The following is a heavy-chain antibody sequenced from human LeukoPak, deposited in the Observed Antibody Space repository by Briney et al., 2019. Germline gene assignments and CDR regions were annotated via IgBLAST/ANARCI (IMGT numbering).Heavy chain of an antibody. CDR1: GFTFSSYA. J-gene: IGHJ4*02. Sequence: PGRSLRLSCAASGFTFSSYAMHWVRQAPGKGLEWVAVISYDGSNKYYADSVKGRFTISRDNSKNTLYLQMNSLRAEDTAVYYCVRDWYGSGRSYDYWGQGTLVTVSS. CDR3: VRDWYGSGRSYDY. D-gene: IGHD3-10*01. CDR2: ISYDGSNK. V-gene: IGHV3-30-3*01.